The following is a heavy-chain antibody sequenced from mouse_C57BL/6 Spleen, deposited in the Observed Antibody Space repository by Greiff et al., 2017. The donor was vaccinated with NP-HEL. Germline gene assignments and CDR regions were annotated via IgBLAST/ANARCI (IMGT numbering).Heavy chain of an antibody. CDR3: ARLRDSSGYVGY. J-gene: IGHJ2*01. CDR2: IDPSDSYT. D-gene: IGHD3-2*02. Sequence: QVQLQQPGAELVMPGASVKLSCKASGYTFTSYWMHWVKQRPGQGLEWIGEIDPSDSYTNYNQKFKGKSTLTVDKSSSTAYMQLSSLTSEDSAVYYCARLRDSSGYVGYWGQGTTLTVSS. V-gene: IGHV1-69*01. CDR1: GYTFTSYW.